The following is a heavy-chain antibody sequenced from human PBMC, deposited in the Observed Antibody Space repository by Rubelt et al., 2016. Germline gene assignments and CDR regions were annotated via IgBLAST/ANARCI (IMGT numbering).Heavy chain of an antibody. CDR1: GFTFSSYS. Sequence: GGGLVKPGGSLRLSCATSGFTFSSYSMNWVRQAPGKGLEWVSSISSSSDYIYYADSVKGRFTISRDNAENSHYLQLNSLRAEDTAVYYCAREVGFEAFDIWGQGTMVTVSS. J-gene: IGHJ3*02. CDR3: AREVGFEAFDI. V-gene: IGHV3-21*01. CDR2: ISSSSDYI. D-gene: IGHD1-26*01.